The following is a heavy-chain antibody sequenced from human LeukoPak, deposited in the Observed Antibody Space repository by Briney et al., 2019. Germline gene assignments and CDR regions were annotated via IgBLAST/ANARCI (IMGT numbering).Heavy chain of an antibody. CDR1: GFTFSSYA. CDR2: MRGSGGDT. D-gene: IGHD2/OR15-2a*01. CDR3: AKEGFSYWYFDL. Sequence: GGSLRLSCAASGFTFSSYAMTWVRQAPGNGLEWVSAMRGSGGDTKYADTVKGRFTISRDDSKCTLYLQMNSLRAEDTAVYYCAKEGFSYWYFDLWGRGTLVTVSS. J-gene: IGHJ2*01. V-gene: IGHV3-23*01.